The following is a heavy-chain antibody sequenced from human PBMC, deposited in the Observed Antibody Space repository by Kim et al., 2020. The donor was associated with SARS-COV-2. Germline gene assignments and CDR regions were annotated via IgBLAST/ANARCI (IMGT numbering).Heavy chain of an antibody. D-gene: IGHD1-26*01. Sequence: GGSLRLSCAASGFTFNTYGMHWVRQSPGKGLEWVAVISYDGTKKYYVNSVKGRFTNSRDNSKNTLYLQTNCLRIEDTAVYYCAKSFSGSYFGYDYGGEGTLVAV. J-gene: IGHJ4*02. CDR3: AKSFSGSYFGYDY. V-gene: IGHV3-30*18. CDR1: GFTFNTYG. CDR2: ISYDGTKK.